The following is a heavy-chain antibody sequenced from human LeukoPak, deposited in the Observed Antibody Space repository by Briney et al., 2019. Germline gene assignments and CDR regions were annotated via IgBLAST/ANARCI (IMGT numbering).Heavy chain of an antibody. V-gene: IGHV3-23*01. CDR2: ISDSGGRT. D-gene: IGHD3-22*01. Sequence: GGSLRLSSAVSGITLSNFGMSWVREAPGEGLEWGAGISDSGGRTNYADSVKGRFTISRDNPKNTLYLQMNSLRAEDTAVYFCAKRGAVIRVILVGFHKEAYYFDSWGQGALVTVSS. CDR3: AKRGAVIRVILVGFHKEAYYFDS. J-gene: IGHJ4*02. CDR1: GITLSNFG.